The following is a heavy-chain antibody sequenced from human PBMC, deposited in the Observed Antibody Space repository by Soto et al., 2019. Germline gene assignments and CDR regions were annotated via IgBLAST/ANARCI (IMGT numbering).Heavy chain of an antibody. V-gene: IGHV4-61*01. CDR2: IYYSGST. CDR1: GGSVSSGSYY. D-gene: IGHD6-19*01. J-gene: IGHJ4*02. CDR3: ARERGRGGIAVAGMFEY. Sequence: QVQLQESGPGLVKPSETLSLTCTVSGGSVSSGSYYWSWIRQPPGKGLEWIGYIYYSGSTNYNPSQKSRVTISVDTSKNQFSLKLSSVTAADTAVYYCARERGRGGIAVAGMFEYWGQGTLVTVSS.